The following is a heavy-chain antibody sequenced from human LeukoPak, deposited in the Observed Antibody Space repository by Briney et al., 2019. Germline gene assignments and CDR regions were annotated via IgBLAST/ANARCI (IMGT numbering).Heavy chain of an antibody. V-gene: IGHV1-69*04. CDR1: GGTFSSYA. J-gene: IGHJ5*02. CDR2: IIPILGIA. D-gene: IGHD5-12*01. CDR3: ARGDSGYQNWFDP. Sequence: SVKVSCKASGGTFSSYAISWVRQAPGQGLEWMGRIIPILGIANYAQKFQGRVTITADKSTSTAYMELSSLRSEDTAVYYCARGDSGYQNWFDPWGQGTLVTVSS.